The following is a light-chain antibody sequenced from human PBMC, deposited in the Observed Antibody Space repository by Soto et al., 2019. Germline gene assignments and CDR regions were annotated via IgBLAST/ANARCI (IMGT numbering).Light chain of an antibody. CDR3: QQYHDWPPRYT. J-gene: IGKJ2*01. Sequence: EIVLTQSPATLSLSPGERATLSCRASEGVRNYLIWYQQKPGLPPRLLIYAASTRATGIPARFSGSGSGTEFTLTIDSLQSEDFAVYFCQQYHDWPPRYTFGQGTKLEIK. V-gene: IGKV3-15*01. CDR1: EGVRNY. CDR2: AAS.